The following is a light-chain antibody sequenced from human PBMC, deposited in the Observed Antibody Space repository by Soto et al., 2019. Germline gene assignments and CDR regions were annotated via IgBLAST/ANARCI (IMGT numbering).Light chain of an antibody. Sequence: QSVLTQPPSVSGAPGQRVTISCTGSSSIIGAGYDVHWYQQLPGTAPKLLIYGNSNRPSGVPDRFSGSKSGTSASLAITGLQTEDDADYYCQSYDSSPSGLVFGGGTKLTVL. CDR2: GNS. CDR1: SSIIGAGYD. J-gene: IGLJ2*01. V-gene: IGLV1-40*01. CDR3: QSYDSSPSGLV.